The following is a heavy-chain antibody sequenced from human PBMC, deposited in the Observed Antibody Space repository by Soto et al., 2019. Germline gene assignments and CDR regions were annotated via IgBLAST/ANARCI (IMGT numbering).Heavy chain of an antibody. CDR2: ISSSSSTI. Sequence: GGSLRLSCAASGFTFSSYSMNWVRQAPGKGLEWVSYISSSSSTIYYADSVKGRFTISRDNAKNSLYLQMNSLRAEDTAVYYCARLVPAPNYYFDYWGQGTLVTVSS. V-gene: IGHV3-48*01. CDR3: ARLVPAPNYYFDY. J-gene: IGHJ4*02. D-gene: IGHD2-2*01. CDR1: GFTFSSYS.